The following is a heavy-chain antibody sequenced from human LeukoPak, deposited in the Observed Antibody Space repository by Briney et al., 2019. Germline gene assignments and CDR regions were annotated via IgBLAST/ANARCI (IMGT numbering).Heavy chain of an antibody. CDR3: AKDNYDILNGYFDY. V-gene: IGHV3-9*03. J-gene: IGHJ4*02. CDR2: ISWNSGSI. Sequence: GRSLRLSCAASGFTFDDYAMHWVRQAPGRGLEWVSGISWNSGSIGYADSVKGRFTISRDNAKNSLYLQMNSLRAEDMALYYCAKDNYDILNGYFDYWGQGTLVTVSS. D-gene: IGHD3-9*01. CDR1: GFTFDDYA.